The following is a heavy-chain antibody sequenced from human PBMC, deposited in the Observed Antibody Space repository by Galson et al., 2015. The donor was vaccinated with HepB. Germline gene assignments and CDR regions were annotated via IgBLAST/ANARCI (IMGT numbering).Heavy chain of an antibody. V-gene: IGHV5-51*01. CDR3: ARRGACIVGATRGRCAFDI. CDR1: GYSFTSYW. D-gene: IGHD1-26*01. Sequence: VKKPGESLKISCQGSGYSFTSYWIGWVRQMPGKGLEWMGIIYPGDSDTRYSPSFQGQVTISAGKSISPAYLQWSSLKASDTAMYYCARRGACIVGATRGRCAFDIWGQGTMVTVSS. J-gene: IGHJ3*02. CDR2: IYPGDSDT.